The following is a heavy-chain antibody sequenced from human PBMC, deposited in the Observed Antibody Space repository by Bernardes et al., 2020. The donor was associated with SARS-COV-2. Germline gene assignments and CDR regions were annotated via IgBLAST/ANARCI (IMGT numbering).Heavy chain of an antibody. V-gene: IGHV1-18*01. CDR3: ATVVGYTYGGGWFDP. Sequence: ASVKVSCKASGYTFTSYGISWVRQAPGQGLEWMGWISADCVNTDYAEKFQGRVTMTTDTSTSTAYMELRRLRSDDTAVYYCATVVGYTYGGGWFDPWGQGTLVIVSS. CDR1: GYTFTSYG. D-gene: IGHD5-18*01. J-gene: IGHJ5*02. CDR2: ISADCVNT.